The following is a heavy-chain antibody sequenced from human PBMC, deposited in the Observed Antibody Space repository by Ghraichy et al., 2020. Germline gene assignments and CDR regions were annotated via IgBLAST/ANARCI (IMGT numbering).Heavy chain of an antibody. CDR1: GYTFTSYD. CDR2: MNPNSGNT. V-gene: IGHV1-8*01. CDR3: ARDYYDSSGPLYYYYGMDV. J-gene: IGHJ6*02. D-gene: IGHD3-22*01. Sequence: ASVKVSCKASGYTFTSYDINWVRQATGQGLEWMGWMNPNSGNTGYAQKFQGRVTMTRNTSISTAYMELSSLRSEDTAVYYCARDYYDSSGPLYYYYGMDVWGQGTTVTVSS.